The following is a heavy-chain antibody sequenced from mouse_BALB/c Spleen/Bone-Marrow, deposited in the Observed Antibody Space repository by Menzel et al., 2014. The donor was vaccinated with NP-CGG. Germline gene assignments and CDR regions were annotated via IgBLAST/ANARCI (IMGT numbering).Heavy chain of an antibody. CDR3: ARDRGGLLFDY. CDR1: GFTFTDYY. CDR2: IENKANGYTT. D-gene: IGHD2-3*01. J-gene: IGHJ2*01. Sequence: DVHLVESGGGLVQPGGSLRLSCATSGFTFTDYYMNWVRQPPGKALEWLGFIENKANGYTTEYSASVKGRFTISRDNSQSILYLQMNTLRAEDSATYYCARDRGGLLFDYWGQGTTLTVSS. V-gene: IGHV7-3*02.